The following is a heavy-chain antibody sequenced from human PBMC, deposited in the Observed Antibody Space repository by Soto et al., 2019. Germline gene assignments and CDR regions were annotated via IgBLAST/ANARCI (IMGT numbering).Heavy chain of an antibody. CDR2: ISHLENT. J-gene: IGHJ4*02. Sequence: PSETLSLTCTVSGASISYGGFSWSWIRQSPGKGLEWIGYISHLENTYLHPSFKSRLTMSIDRTRNQFSLKLSSVTAADMAVYSCARGGGYDSFDYWGQGVLVTVSS. CDR1: GASISYGGFS. V-gene: IGHV4-30-2*06. D-gene: IGHD5-12*01. CDR3: ARGGGYDSFDY.